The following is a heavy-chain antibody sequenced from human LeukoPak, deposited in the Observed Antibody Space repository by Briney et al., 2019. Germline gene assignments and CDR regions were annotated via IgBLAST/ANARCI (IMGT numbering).Heavy chain of an antibody. D-gene: IGHD2-2*02. CDR2: INHSGST. CDR3: ARGPGVVPAAIFDY. V-gene: IGHV4-34*01. Sequence: SETLSLTCAVYGGSFSGYYWSWVRQPPGKGLEWIGEINHSGSTNYNPSLKSRVPISVDTSKNQFSLKLSSVTAADTAVYYCARGPGVVPAAIFDYWGQGTLVTVSS. J-gene: IGHJ4*02. CDR1: GGSFSGYY.